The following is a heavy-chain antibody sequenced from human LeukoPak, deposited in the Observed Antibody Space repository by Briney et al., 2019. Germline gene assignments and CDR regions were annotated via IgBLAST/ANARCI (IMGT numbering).Heavy chain of an antibody. D-gene: IGHD2-15*01. CDR3: AGEPGYCSGGSCYGGWFDP. Sequence: SETLSLTCTVSGGSISSYYWSWIRQPPGKGLEWIGYIYYSGTTNYNPSLKSRVTISVDTSKNQFSLKLSSVTAADTAVYYCAGEPGYCSGGSCYGGWFDPWGQGTLVTVSS. V-gene: IGHV4-59*12. CDR2: IYYSGTT. J-gene: IGHJ5*02. CDR1: GGSISSYY.